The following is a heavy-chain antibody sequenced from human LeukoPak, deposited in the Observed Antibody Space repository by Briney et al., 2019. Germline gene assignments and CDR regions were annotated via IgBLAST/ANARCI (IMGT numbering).Heavy chain of an antibody. CDR3: AREAWGIAAAGIDY. D-gene: IGHD6-13*01. CDR2: ISWNSGSI. V-gene: IGHV3-9*01. J-gene: IGHJ4*02. CDR1: GFTFDDYA. Sequence: GGSLRLSCAASGFTFDDYAMHWVRQAPGKGLEWVSGISWNSGSIGYADSVKGRFTISRDNAKNSLYLQMNSLRAEDTAVYYCAREAWGIAAAGIDYWGQGTLVTVSS.